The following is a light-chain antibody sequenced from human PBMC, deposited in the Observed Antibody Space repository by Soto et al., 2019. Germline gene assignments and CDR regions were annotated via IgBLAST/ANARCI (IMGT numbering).Light chain of an antibody. CDR2: AAS. CDR3: QQLKSYPIP. CDR1: QVISTS. V-gene: IGKV1-9*01. Sequence: DVRLSQSPSVLSPSIGESVTITCRASQVISTSLAWYQVKPGKAPKLLIYAASTLESGVPSRFSATVSGTEFSLTISSLQPEDFATYYCQQLKSYPIPFGQGTRLEI. J-gene: IGKJ5*01.